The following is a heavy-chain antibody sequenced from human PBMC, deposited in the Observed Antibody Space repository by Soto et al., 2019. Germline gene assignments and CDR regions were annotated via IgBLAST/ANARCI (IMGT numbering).Heavy chain of an antibody. V-gene: IGHV3-48*01. CDR2: ISSSSSTI. J-gene: IGHJ5*02. CDR3: AKLSGVRSGYPDP. D-gene: IGHD3-3*01. CDR1: GFTFSSYS. Sequence: PGGSLRLSCAASGFTFSSYSMNWVRQAPGKGLEWVSYISSSSSTIYYADSVKGRFTISRDNSKNTLYLQMNSLRAEDTAVYYCAKLSGVRSGYPDPWGQGTLVTVSS.